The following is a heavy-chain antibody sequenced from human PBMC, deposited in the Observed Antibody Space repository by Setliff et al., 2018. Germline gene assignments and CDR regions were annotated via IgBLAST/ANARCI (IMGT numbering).Heavy chain of an antibody. J-gene: IGHJ4*02. CDR3: ASPENYLDSSGYYVYYFDY. D-gene: IGHD3-22*01. Sequence: SVKVSCKTSGGTFSTYAISWVRQAPGQGLEWMGGIIPIFGTANYAQKFQGRVTITTDESTSTAHMELSSQRSEDTAVYYCASPENYLDSSGYYVYYFDYWGQGTLVTVSS. V-gene: IGHV1-69*05. CDR2: IIPIFGTA. CDR1: GGTFSTYA.